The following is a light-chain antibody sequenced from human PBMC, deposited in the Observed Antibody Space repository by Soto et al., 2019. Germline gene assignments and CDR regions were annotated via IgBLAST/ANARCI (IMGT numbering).Light chain of an antibody. CDR3: CMYTSSNTYV. CDR2: EVT. Sequence: QSVLTQPPSVSGSPGQSVTISCTGTSSVVGTYTRVSWYQQPPGTAPKLMIYEVTNRPSGVPDRFSGSKSGNTASLTISGLQAEDEADYYCCMYTSSNTYVFGTGTKVTVL. CDR1: SSVVGTYTR. J-gene: IGLJ1*01. V-gene: IGLV2-18*01.